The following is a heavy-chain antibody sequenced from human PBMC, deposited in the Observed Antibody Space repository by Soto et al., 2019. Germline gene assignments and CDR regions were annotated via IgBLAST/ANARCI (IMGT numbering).Heavy chain of an antibody. V-gene: IGHV3-64D*06. D-gene: IGHD4-17*01. CDR2: ISSSGGST. CDR1: GFTFSNYG. Sequence: PGGSLRLSCSASGFTFSNYGMHWVRQAPGKGLEYVSAISSSGGSTYYADSVKGRFTISRDNSKNTLYLQMSSLRAEDTAVYYCAKVLSDYGDPRARAFDIWGQGTMVTVSS. J-gene: IGHJ3*02. CDR3: AKVLSDYGDPRARAFDI.